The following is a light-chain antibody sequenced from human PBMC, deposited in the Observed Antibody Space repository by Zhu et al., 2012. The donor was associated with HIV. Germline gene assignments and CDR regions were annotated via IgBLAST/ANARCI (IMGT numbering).Light chain of an antibody. CDR2: GAS. CDR1: QSVSSNY. CDR3: HQYDNSWT. V-gene: IGKV3-20*01. J-gene: IGKJ1*01. Sequence: EVVLTQSPDTLSLSPGDRATLACRASQSVSSNYLIWYQQKPGQAPRPLIYGASDRASGVPDRFSGSGSGTDFTLSRLEPEDFAVYYCHQYDNSWTFGQGTKVEIK.